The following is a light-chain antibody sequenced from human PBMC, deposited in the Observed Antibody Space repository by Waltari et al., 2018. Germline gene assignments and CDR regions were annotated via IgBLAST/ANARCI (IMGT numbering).Light chain of an antibody. CDR3: QQSYSTPCT. CDR1: QSISSS. V-gene: IGKV1-39*01. CDR2: AAS. J-gene: IGKJ2*02. Sequence: DIQMTQSPSSLSASVGDRVTITCRASQSISSSLNWYQQKPGKAPKLLIYAASSLHSGVPSRFSGSGSGTDFTLTISSLQPEDFATYFCQQSYSTPCTFGQGTKLEIK.